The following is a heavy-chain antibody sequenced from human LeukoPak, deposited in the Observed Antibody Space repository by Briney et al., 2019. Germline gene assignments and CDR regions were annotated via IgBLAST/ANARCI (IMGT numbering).Heavy chain of an antibody. D-gene: IGHD3-16*02. J-gene: IGHJ4*02. CDR3: ARENLRLGELSSNDY. CDR2: ISAYNGNT. CDR1: GYTFTSYG. V-gene: IGHV1-18*01. Sequence: ASVKVSCKASGYTFTSYGISWVRQAPGQGLEWTGWISAYNGNTNYAQKLQGRVTMTTDTSTSTAYMELRSLRSDDTAVYYCARENLRLGELSSNDYWGQGTLVTASS.